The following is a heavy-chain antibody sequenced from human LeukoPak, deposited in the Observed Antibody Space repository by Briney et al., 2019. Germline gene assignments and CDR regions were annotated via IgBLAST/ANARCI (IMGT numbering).Heavy chain of an antibody. CDR3: ASNLLYCSSTSCYFDY. V-gene: IGHV1-69*13. D-gene: IGHD2-2*01. J-gene: IGHJ4*02. CDR1: GGTFSSYA. Sequence: SVKVSCKTSGGTFSSYAISWVRQAPGQGLEWMGGIIPIFGTANYAQKFRGRVTITADESTSTAYMELSSLRSEDTAVYYCASNLLYCSSTSCYFDYWGQGTLVTVSS. CDR2: IIPIFGTA.